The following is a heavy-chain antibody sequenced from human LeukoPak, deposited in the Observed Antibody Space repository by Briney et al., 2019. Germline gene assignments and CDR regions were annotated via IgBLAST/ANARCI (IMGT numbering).Heavy chain of an antibody. CDR2: IWYDGSNK. CDR3: ARGPYYDSSGSKVPFDY. CDR1: GFTFSSYG. Sequence: GGSLRLSCAASGFTFSSYGMHWVRQAPGKGLEWVAVIWYDGSNKYYADSVKGRFTISRDNSKNTLYLQMNSLRAEDTAVYYCARGPYYDSSGSKVPFDYWGQGTLVTVSS. J-gene: IGHJ4*02. D-gene: IGHD3-22*01. V-gene: IGHV3-33*01.